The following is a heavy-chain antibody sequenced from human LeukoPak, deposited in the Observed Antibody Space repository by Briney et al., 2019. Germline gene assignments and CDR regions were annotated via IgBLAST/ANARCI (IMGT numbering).Heavy chain of an antibody. Sequence: SETLSLTCAVYGGSFSGYYWSWIRQPPGKGLEWIGEINHSGSTNYNPSLKSRVTIPVDTSKNQFSLKLSSVTAADTAVYYCARVVEMATIKFRYFDYWGQGTLVTVSS. D-gene: IGHD5-24*01. CDR3: ARVVEMATIKFRYFDY. CDR1: GGSFSGYY. V-gene: IGHV4-34*01. J-gene: IGHJ4*02. CDR2: INHSGST.